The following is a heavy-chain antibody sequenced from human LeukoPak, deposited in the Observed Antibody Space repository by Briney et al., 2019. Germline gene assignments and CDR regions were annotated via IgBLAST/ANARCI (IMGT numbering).Heavy chain of an antibody. CDR1: DGSFSGYY. CDR2: INHSGST. J-gene: IGHJ4*02. Sequence: PSETLSLTCAVYDGSFSGYYWSWIRQPPGKGLEWIGEINHSGSTNYNPSLKSRVTISLDKSKNQFSLKLYSVTAADTAVYYCARYRGASGYHFDYWGQGTLVTVSS. CDR3: ARYRGASGYHFDY. D-gene: IGHD5-12*01. V-gene: IGHV4-34*01.